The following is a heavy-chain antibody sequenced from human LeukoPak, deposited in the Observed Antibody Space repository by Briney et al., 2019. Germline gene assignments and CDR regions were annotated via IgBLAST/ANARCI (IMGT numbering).Heavy chain of an antibody. J-gene: IGHJ6*02. V-gene: IGHV3-48*01. CDR1: GFTFSSYS. CDR3: ARDLGGSYLGYGMDV. D-gene: IGHD1-26*01. Sequence: GGSLRLSCAASGFTFSSYSMNWVRQAPGKGLEWVSYISSSSTTIYYADSVKGRFTISRDNAKNSLYLQMNSLRAEDTAVYYCARDLGGSYLGYGMDVWGQGTTVTVPS. CDR2: ISSSSTTI.